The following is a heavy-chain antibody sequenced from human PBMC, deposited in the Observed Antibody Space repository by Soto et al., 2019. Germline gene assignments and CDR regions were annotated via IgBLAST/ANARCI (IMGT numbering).Heavy chain of an antibody. CDR3: ARDQKLNSGYGSVRYYYYGMDV. D-gene: IGHD5-12*01. CDR1: GFNFSYSG. Sequence: GGSLRLSCVASGFNFSYSGMSWVRQAPGKGLQWVSTISGSGEKTYYADSVKGRFTISSDRSKNTLYLQMDSLRADDTAVYYCARDQKLNSGYGSVRYYYYGMDVWGQGTTVTVSS. V-gene: IGHV3-23*01. J-gene: IGHJ6*02. CDR2: ISGSGEKT.